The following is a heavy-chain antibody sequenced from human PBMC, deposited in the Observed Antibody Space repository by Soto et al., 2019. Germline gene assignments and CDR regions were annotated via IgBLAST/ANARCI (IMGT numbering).Heavy chain of an antibody. CDR3: GSIRSGPSRDVGH. J-gene: IGHJ4*01. CDR1: VFSVDTTYC. D-gene: IGHD2-15*01. Sequence: ASVKVSCKASVFSVDTTYCIHWVRRAPGQGLEWMGSINPNSGDTNYAQNFQGRVTMTRDTSISTAYMEVSSLTSDDTAVYYCGSIRSGPSRDVGHWGHGNVVTVSS. CDR2: INPNSGDT. V-gene: IGHV1-2*02.